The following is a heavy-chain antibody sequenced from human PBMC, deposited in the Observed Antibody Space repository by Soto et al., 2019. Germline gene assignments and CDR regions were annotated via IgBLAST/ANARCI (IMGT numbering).Heavy chain of an antibody. CDR2: IYYSGST. CDR1: GGSISSYY. V-gene: IGHV4-59*08. J-gene: IGHJ6*03. CDR3: ARVTYYDFWSGFRMDV. D-gene: IGHD3-3*01. Sequence: SETLSLTCTVSGGSISSYYWSWIRQPPGKGLEWIGYIYYSGSTNYNPSLKSRVTISVDTSKNQFSLRLSPVTAADTAVYYCARVTYYDFWSGFRMDVWGKGTTVTVSS.